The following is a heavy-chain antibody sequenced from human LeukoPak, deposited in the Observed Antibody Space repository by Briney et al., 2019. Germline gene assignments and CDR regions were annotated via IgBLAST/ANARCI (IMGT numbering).Heavy chain of an antibody. D-gene: IGHD3-22*01. CDR1: GSRFTSYW. J-gene: IGHJ4*02. V-gene: IGHV5-51*01. CDR3: ATVGYYYDSSGLLFDY. Sequence: GGSLKISLKGSGSRFTSYWIGWVRPMPGKGLELMGVIYPGDSDTRYSPSFQGQVTISADKSISTAYLQWSSLKASDTAMYYCATVGYYYDSSGLLFDYWGQGTLVTVSS. CDR2: IYPGDSDT.